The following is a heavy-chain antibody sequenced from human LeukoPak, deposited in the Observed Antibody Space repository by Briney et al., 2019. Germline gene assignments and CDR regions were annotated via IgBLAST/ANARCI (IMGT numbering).Heavy chain of an antibody. V-gene: IGHV4-34*01. CDR1: GGSFRGYY. CDR2: INHSGST. Sequence: SETLSLTCAVYGGSFRGYYWSWIRQPPGKGLEWIGEINHSGSTNYNPSLKRRVTISVDTSKNQFSLKLSSVTAADTAVYYCARGDFIPSPTLKDDLWGQGTLVTVSS. J-gene: IGHJ4*02. CDR3: ARGDFIPSPTLKDDL. D-gene: IGHD3-3*01.